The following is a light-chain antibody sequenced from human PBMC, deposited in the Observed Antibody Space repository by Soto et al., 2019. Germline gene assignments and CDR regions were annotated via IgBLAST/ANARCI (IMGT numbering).Light chain of an antibody. V-gene: IGKV3-20*01. J-gene: IGKJ1*01. Sequence: IVLWHSLVTLSLYPGEGATLSCRASQSINSFLAWYQQRRGQAPMLLIHGASNRATGIPDRFSGSGSGTDFTLTISRLEPEDFAVYYCQQYGGSLRTFGQGTKVDI. CDR1: QSINSF. CDR2: GAS. CDR3: QQYGGSLRT.